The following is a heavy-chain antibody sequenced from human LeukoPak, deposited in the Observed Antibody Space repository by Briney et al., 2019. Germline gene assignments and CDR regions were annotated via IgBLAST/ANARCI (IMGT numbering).Heavy chain of an antibody. Sequence: ASVKVSCKASGYTFTSYDINWVRQATGQGLEWMGWMNPNSGNTGYAQKFQGRVTMTRDTSTSTVYMELSSLRSEDTAVYYCARGMYSYGYPDFDYWGQGTLVTVSS. CDR3: ARGMYSYGYPDFDY. V-gene: IGHV1-8*01. J-gene: IGHJ4*02. CDR1: GYTFTSYD. CDR2: MNPNSGNT. D-gene: IGHD5-18*01.